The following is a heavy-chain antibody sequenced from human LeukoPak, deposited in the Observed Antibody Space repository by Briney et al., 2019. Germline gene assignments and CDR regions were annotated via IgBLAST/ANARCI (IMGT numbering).Heavy chain of an antibody. CDR1: GGSISSGSYY. V-gene: IGHV4-61*02. D-gene: IGHD3-3*01. CDR2: VYTSGST. Sequence: PSQTLSLTCTVSGGSISSGSYYWSWIRQPAGKGLEWIGRVYTSGSTNYNPSLKSRVTISVDTSKNQFSLKLSSATAADTAVYYCASEARVVRTLGYWGQGTLVTVSS. CDR3: ASEARVVRTLGY. J-gene: IGHJ4*02.